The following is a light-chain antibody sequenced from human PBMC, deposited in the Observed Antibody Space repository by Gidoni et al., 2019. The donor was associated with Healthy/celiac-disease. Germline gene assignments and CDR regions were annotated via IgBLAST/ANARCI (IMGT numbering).Light chain of an antibody. V-gene: IGLV3-19*01. CDR2: GKN. J-gene: IGLJ2*01. CDR3: NSRDSSGNRV. CDR1: SLRSYY. Sequence: SSELTQDPAVSVALGQTVRITCQGASLRSYYASWYQQKPGQAPVLVIYGKNNRPSGIPDRFSGSSSGNTASLTITGAQAEDEADYYCNSRDSSGNRVFGGGTKLTVL.